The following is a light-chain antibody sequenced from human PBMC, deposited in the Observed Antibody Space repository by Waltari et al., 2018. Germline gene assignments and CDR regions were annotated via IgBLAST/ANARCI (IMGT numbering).Light chain of an antibody. Sequence: EIVMTQSPDSLAVSLGERSTINCKSSQNILYSANNKNYLAWYQQKPGQPPKLLIYWAFTRESGVPDRFSGSGSGTDFTLTISRLQAEDVAVYYCQQYHSTPLTFGGGTKVEIK. V-gene: IGKV4-1*01. CDR2: WAF. CDR1: QNILYSANNKNY. J-gene: IGKJ4*01. CDR3: QQYHSTPLT.